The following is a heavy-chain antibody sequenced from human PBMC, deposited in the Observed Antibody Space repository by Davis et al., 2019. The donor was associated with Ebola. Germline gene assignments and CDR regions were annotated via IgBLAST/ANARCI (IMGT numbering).Heavy chain of an antibody. D-gene: IGHD4-17*01. CDR3: ATVGTSVTAFDH. CDR1: GGTFSSYG. J-gene: IGHJ4*02. V-gene: IGHV1-69*13. CDR2: IIPVFGIP. Sequence: SVKVSCKASGGTFSSYGISWVRQAPGQGLDWMGGIIPVFGIPKYAQKFQGRVTITADESTSTAYMELSSLRSEDTAVYYCATVGTSVTAFDHWGQGTLVTVSS.